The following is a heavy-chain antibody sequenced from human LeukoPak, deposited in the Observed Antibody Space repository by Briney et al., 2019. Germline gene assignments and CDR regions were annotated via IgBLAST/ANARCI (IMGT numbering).Heavy chain of an antibody. CDR3: ARAERGRDGYNFDDGMDV. J-gene: IGHJ6*02. V-gene: IGHV4-30-4*01. CDR2: IYYSGST. Sequence: SETLSLTCTVSGGSISSGDYYWSWIRQPPGKGLEWVGYIYYSGSTYYNPSLKSRVTISVDRSKNQFSLKLSSVTAADTAVYYCARAERGRDGYNFDDGMDVWGQGTTVTVSS. CDR1: GGSISSGDYY. D-gene: IGHD5-24*01.